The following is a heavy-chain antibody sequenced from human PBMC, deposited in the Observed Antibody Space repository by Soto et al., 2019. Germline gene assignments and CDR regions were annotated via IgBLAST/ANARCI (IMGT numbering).Heavy chain of an antibody. V-gene: IGHV3-30*04. CDR1: GFTFTTYA. Sequence: QVQQVESGGGVVQPGRSLRLSCAASGFTFTTYAIHWVRQAPGKGLEWVAVISNDGRGKYYADSVKGRFTISRDNSKNTLYLQMNSLRSDDTAVYYCARDQCFGGGRSCYYFDFWGQGTLVTVSS. J-gene: IGHJ4*02. CDR2: ISNDGRGK. CDR3: ARDQCFGGGRSCYYFDF. D-gene: IGHD2-15*01.